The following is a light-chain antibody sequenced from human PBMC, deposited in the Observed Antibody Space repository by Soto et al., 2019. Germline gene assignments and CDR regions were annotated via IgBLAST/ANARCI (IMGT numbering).Light chain of an antibody. V-gene: IGLV1-47*01. CDR1: SSNIGSNY. Sequence: QSVLTQPPSASGTPGQRVNISCSGSSSNIGSNYVYWYRQFPGTAPKLLIQRNNQRPSGVPARFSGSKSGTSASLAISGLRSEDEADYYCCSYVGRNTYVFGTGTKVTVL. J-gene: IGLJ1*01. CDR3: CSYVGRNTYV. CDR2: RNN.